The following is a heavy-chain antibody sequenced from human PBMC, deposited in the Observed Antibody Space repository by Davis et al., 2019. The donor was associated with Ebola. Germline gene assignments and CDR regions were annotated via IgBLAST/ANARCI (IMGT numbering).Heavy chain of an antibody. J-gene: IGHJ6*02. V-gene: IGHV4-34*01. D-gene: IGHD3-10*01. Sequence: PGGSLRLSCAVYGGSFSGYYWSWIRQPPGKGLEWIGEINHSGSTNYNPSLKSRVTISVDTSKNQFSLKLSSVTAADTAVYYCARGRGVSHMDVWGQGTTVTVSS. CDR3: ARGRGVSHMDV. CDR1: GGSFSGYY. CDR2: INHSGST.